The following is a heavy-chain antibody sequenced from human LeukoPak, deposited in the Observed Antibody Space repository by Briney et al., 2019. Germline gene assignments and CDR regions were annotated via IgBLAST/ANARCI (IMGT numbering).Heavy chain of an antibody. CDR1: GFSFDDYA. J-gene: IGHJ3*02. V-gene: IGHV3-9*01. D-gene: IGHD3-10*01. CDR2: ISWNSNSM. CDR3: AKEDGSGAFDI. Sequence: PGGSLRLSCVASGFSFDDYAMHWVRQGPGEGLEWVSGISWNSNSMGYADSVKGRFTISRDSAKNSLYLQMNSLRTEDTALYYCAKEDGSGAFDIWGQGTMVTVSS.